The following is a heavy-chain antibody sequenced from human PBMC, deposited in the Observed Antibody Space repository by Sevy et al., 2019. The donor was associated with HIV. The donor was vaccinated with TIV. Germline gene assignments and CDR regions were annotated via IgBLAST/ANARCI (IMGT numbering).Heavy chain of an antibody. CDR3: ARDCSSTSCLWGMDV. CDR2: IKLDGSEK. J-gene: IGHJ6*02. V-gene: IGHV3-7*03. D-gene: IGHD2-2*01. Sequence: GGSLRLSCVASGFTFRSYWMSWVRQAPGKGLEWVANIKLDGSEKYYVDSLKGRFTISRDNAKNSLYLQMNSLRAEDTAVYYGARDCSSTSCLWGMDVWGQGTTVTVSS. CDR1: GFTFRSYW.